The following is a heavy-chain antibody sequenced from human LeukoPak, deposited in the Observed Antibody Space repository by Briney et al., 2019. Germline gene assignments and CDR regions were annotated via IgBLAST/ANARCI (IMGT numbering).Heavy chain of an antibody. CDR1: GYTFTSYD. Sequence: SVKVSCKASGYTFTSYDINWVRQATGQGLEWMGGIIPIFGSANYTQKFQVRVTIMADESTSTAYMELSSLRSEDTAVYYCARGRYSGSYSPLGYWGQGTLVTVSS. J-gene: IGHJ4*02. D-gene: IGHD1-26*01. CDR3: ARGRYSGSYSPLGY. CDR2: IIPIFGSA. V-gene: IGHV1-69*13.